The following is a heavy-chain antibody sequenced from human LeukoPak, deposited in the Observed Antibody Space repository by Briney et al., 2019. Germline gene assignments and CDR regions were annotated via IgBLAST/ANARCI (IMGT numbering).Heavy chain of an antibody. CDR2: IYHSGST. CDR1: GYSISSGYY. D-gene: IGHD3-10*01. V-gene: IGHV4-38-2*01. J-gene: IGHJ6*03. CDR3: ARHREVRGVYYMDV. Sequence: SETLSLTCAVSGYSISSGYYWGWIRQPPGKGLEWIGSIYHSGSTNYNPSLKSRVTISVDTSKNQFSLKLSSATAADTAVYYCARHREVRGVYYMDVWGKGTTVTVSS.